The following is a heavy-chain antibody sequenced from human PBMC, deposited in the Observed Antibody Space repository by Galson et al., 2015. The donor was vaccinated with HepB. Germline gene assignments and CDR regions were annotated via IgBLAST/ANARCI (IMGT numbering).Heavy chain of an antibody. CDR1: GFTFSAYT. D-gene: IGHD3-10*01. CDR2: ITSSSSYI. J-gene: IGHJ6*02. Sequence: SLRLSCAASGFTFSAYTMNWVRQAPGKGLEWFSSITSSSSYIYYADSVKGRFTISRDNSKNTLYLQMDSPRGEDTAVYYCVRDRYQRSNYGSGNYHPYHGLDVWGQGTTVIVSS. CDR3: VRDRYQRSNYGSGNYHPYHGLDV. V-gene: IGHV3-21*01.